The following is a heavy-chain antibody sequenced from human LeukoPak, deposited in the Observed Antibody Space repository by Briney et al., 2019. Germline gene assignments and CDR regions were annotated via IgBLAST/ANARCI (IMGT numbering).Heavy chain of an antibody. V-gene: IGHV4-61*02. CDR2: IYTSGST. J-gene: IGHJ6*03. Sequence: SQTLSLTCTVSGGSISSGSYYGSWIRQPAGKGLEWIGRIYTSGSTNYNPSLKSRVTISVDTSKNQFSLKLSSVTAADTAVYYCARGRYSGSYYVFYYMDVWGKGTTVTVSS. D-gene: IGHD1-26*01. CDR1: GGSISSGSYY. CDR3: ARGRYSGSYYVFYYMDV.